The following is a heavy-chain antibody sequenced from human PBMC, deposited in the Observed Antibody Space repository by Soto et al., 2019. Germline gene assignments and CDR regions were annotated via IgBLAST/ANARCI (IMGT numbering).Heavy chain of an antibody. CDR3: ARDLVEHASYRSSASSNKYYYGMDV. J-gene: IGHJ6*02. D-gene: IGHD3-16*02. Sequence: GASVKVSCKASGYTFTGYYMHWVRQAPGQGLEWMGWINPNSGGTNYAQKFQGWVTMTRDTSISTAYMELSRLRSDDTAVYYCARDLVEHASYRSSASSNKYYYGMDVWGQGTTVTVSS. V-gene: IGHV1-2*04. CDR1: GYTFTGYY. CDR2: INPNSGGT.